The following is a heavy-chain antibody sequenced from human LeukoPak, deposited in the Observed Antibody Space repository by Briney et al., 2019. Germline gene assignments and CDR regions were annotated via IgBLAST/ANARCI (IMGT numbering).Heavy chain of an antibody. Sequence: SETLSLTCTVSGGSISSYYWSWIRQPPGKGLEWIGYIYYSGSTNYNPSLKSRVTISVDTSKNQFSLKLSSVSAADTAVYYCASLIAAAGTFDYWGQGTLVTVPS. V-gene: IGHV4-59*08. CDR3: ASLIAAAGTFDY. CDR1: GGSISSYY. D-gene: IGHD6-13*01. CDR2: IYYSGST. J-gene: IGHJ4*02.